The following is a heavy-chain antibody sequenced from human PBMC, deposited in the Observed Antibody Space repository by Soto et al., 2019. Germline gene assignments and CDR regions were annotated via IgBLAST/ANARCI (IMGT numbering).Heavy chain of an antibody. CDR3: ASQVGATGSFDY. CDR2: IYYSGGT. J-gene: IGHJ4*02. Sequence: PSETLSLTCTVSGGSISSSSYYWGWIRQPPGKRLEWSGRIYYSGGTYDNTSLKSRVTRSVDTSKNQFSLKLSSVTAADTAVYYCASQVGATGSFDYWGQGNLVTASS. V-gene: IGHV4-39*01. CDR1: GGSISSSSYY. D-gene: IGHD1-26*01.